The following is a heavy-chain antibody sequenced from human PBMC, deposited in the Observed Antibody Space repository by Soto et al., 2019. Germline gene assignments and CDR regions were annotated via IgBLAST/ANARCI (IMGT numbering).Heavy chain of an antibody. CDR3: ARLSKGSLVTA. CDR1: GFRFSEHS. J-gene: IGHJ4*02. CDR2: ISSSSDST. Sequence: GVPLRLSCVGSGFRFSEHSMNWVRQAPGKGLQWVSYISSSSDSTYYSASVKGRFTVSRDNANNALFLQMNSLRDDDTATYYWARLSKGSLVTAWGQGVRVTVSS. V-gene: IGHV3-48*02. D-gene: IGHD2-21*02.